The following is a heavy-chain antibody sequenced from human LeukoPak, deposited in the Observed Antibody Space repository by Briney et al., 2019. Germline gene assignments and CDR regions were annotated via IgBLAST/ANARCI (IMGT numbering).Heavy chain of an antibody. CDR2: INPNSGGT. Sequence: ASVKVSCKASGYTFTGYYMHWVRQAPGQGLEWMGWINPNSGGTNYAQKFQGRVTMTRDTSISTAYMELSRLRSDDTAVYYCARSISGYGYYYYGMDVRGQGTTVTVSS. CDR1: GYTFTGYY. J-gene: IGHJ6*02. V-gene: IGHV1-2*02. CDR3: ARSISGYGYYYYGMDV. D-gene: IGHD5-12*01.